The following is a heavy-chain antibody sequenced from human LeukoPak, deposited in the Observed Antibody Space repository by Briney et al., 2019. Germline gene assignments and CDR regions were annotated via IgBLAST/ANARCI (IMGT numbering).Heavy chain of an antibody. CDR1: GYTFTGYY. V-gene: IGHV1-2*02. CDR3: ARERSPVYSSADTDFDY. D-gene: IGHD6-19*01. CDR2: INPNSGGT. Sequence: GASVKVSCKASGYTFTGYYMHWVRQAPGQGLEWMGWINPNSGGTNYAQKFQGRVTMTRDTSISTAYMELSRLRSDDTAVYYCARERSPVYSSADTDFDYWGQGTLVTVSS. J-gene: IGHJ4*02.